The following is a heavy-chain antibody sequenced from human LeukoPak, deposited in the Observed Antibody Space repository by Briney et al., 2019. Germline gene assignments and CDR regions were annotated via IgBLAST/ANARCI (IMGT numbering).Heavy chain of an antibody. J-gene: IGHJ6*02. CDR3: AIGAAAGLYGMDV. V-gene: IGHV4-39*07. CDR1: GGSISSGSYY. Sequence: PSQTLSLTCTVSGGSISSGSYYWGWIRQPPGKGLEWIGSIYYSGSTYYNPPLKSRVTISVDTSKNQFSLKLSSVTAADTAVYYCAIGAAAGLYGMDVWGQGTTVTVSS. CDR2: IYYSGST. D-gene: IGHD6-13*01.